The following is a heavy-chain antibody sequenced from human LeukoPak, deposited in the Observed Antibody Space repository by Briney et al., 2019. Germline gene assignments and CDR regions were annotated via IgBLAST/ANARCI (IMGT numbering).Heavy chain of an antibody. J-gene: IGHJ4*02. CDR1: GFTVSSNY. Sequence: PGGSLRLSCAASGFTVSSNYMSWGRQAPGKGLEWVSVIYSGGSTYYADSVKGRFTISRDNSKNTLYLQMNSLRAEDTAVYYCVRDGRTVTTIDWGQGTLVTVSS. CDR2: IYSGGST. D-gene: IGHD4-17*01. CDR3: VRDGRTVTTID. V-gene: IGHV3-66*01.